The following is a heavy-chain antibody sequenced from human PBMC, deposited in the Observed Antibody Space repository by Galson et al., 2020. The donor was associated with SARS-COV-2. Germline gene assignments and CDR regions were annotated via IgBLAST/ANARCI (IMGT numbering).Heavy chain of an antibody. CDR2: IYASGGT. D-gene: IGHD3-3*01. J-gene: IGHJ4*02. CDR3: ARAHFDFWGGSSLYYFDY. CDR1: GGSISNGHNY. Sequence: SETLSLTCTVSGGSISNGHNYWTWIRQPAGKGLEWIGRIYASGGTNFNPSLKSRVTITVDASKNQFSLKLSSVTAADAAVYYCARAHFDFWGGSSLYYFDYWGQGTLVTVSS. V-gene: IGHV4-61*02.